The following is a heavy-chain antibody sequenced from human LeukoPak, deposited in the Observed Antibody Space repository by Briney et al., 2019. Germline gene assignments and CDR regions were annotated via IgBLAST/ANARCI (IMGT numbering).Heavy chain of an antibody. V-gene: IGHV3-30*18. Sequence: GRSLRLSCAASRFTFSNYGMHWVRQAPGKGLEWVAFVSYDANTKYYADSVKGRFTISRDNSRNTLYLEMNSLRAEDTAVYYCAKDVRHCISNSCWQDRWGQGVPVTVSS. J-gene: IGHJ5*02. D-gene: IGHD2-2*01. CDR2: VSYDANTK. CDR3: AKDVRHCISNSCWQDR. CDR1: RFTFSNYG.